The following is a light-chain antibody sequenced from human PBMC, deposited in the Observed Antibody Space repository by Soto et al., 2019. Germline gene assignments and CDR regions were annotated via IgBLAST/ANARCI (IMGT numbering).Light chain of an antibody. J-gene: IGKJ1*01. CDR1: QSISSW. V-gene: IGKV1-5*01. Sequence: DIQMTQSPSTLSASVGDSVIITCRASQSISSWLAWYQQKPGKVPNLLIYDASNLESGVPLRFSGSGSGTEFTLTISSLQPDDFATYYCQQYQSSWTFGQGTKVEIQ. CDR3: QQYQSSWT. CDR2: DAS.